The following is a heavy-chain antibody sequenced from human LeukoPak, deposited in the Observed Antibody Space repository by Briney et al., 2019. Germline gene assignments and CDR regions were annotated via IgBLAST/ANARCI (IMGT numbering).Heavy chain of an antibody. D-gene: IGHD3-10*01. Sequence: GESLKISCQGSRYNFATYWISWVRQVPGKGLEWMGRFDPGDSYTEYSPSFQGHVTISSDKSINTAYLQWSGLKASDSAIYYCARERQGVRGVILSDWGQGTLVTVSS. CDR2: FDPGDSYT. CDR3: ARERQGVRGVILSD. CDR1: RYNFATYW. J-gene: IGHJ4*02. V-gene: IGHV5-10-1*01.